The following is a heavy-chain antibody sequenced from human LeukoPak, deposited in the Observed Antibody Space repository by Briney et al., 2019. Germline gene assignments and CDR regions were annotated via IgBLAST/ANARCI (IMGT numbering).Heavy chain of an antibody. CDR2: IYYSGTT. D-gene: IGHD3-22*01. CDR3: ARANYYYDSSGYYWFDP. Sequence: SETLSLTCTVSGGSISGYYWSWLRRPPGKGLEWIAYIYYSGTTNYNPSLKSRVTISVHTSKNQFSLKLSSVTAADTAVYYCARANYYYDSSGYYWFDPWGQGTLVTVSS. J-gene: IGHJ5*02. V-gene: IGHV4-59*08. CDR1: GGSISGYY.